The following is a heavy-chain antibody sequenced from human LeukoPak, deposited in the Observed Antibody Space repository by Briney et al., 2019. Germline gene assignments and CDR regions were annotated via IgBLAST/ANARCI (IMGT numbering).Heavy chain of an antibody. CDR1: GGSISSGGYY. J-gene: IGHJ4*02. CDR3: ARDLSYGDYGRG. D-gene: IGHD4-17*01. CDR2: IYSGGDT. V-gene: IGHV3-53*01. Sequence: LSLTCTVSGGSISSGGYYWSWVRQAPGKGLEWVSVIYSGGDTDHADSVKGRFTISRDNSKNTVYLQMNSLRAEDTAVYYCARDLSYGDYGRGWGQGTLVIVSS.